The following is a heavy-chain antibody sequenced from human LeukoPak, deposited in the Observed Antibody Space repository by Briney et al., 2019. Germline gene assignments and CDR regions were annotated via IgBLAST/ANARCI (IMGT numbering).Heavy chain of an antibody. Sequence: GGSLRLSCAASGFTFSSYAMHWVRQAPGKGLEWVAVISYDGSNKNYADSVKGRFTISGDNSKNTLYLQMNSLRAEDTALYYCARVVGTTVTTIFYYYYMDVWGKGTTVTVSS. CDR2: ISYDGSNK. J-gene: IGHJ6*03. CDR1: GFTFSSYA. D-gene: IGHD4-17*01. V-gene: IGHV3-30*04. CDR3: ARVVGTTVTTIFYYYYMDV.